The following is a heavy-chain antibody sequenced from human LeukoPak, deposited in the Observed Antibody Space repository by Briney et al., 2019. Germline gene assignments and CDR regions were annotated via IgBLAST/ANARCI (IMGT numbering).Heavy chain of an antibody. CDR2: INHSGST. V-gene: IGHV4-34*01. J-gene: IGHJ4*02. D-gene: IGHD2-2*01. CDR1: GGSFSGYY. CDR3: ARDVIVVVPAAQGYYCDY. Sequence: SETLSLTCAAYGGSFSGYYWSWTRQPPGNGLEWIGEINHSGSTNYNPGLKSRVTISVDTYKNQFSLKLSSVTAADTATYFCARDVIVVVPAAQGYYCDYWGQGTLVTVSS.